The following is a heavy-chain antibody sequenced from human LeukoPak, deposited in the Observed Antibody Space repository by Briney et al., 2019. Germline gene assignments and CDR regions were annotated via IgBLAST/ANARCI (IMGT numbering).Heavy chain of an antibody. J-gene: IGHJ4*02. D-gene: IGHD3-22*01. Sequence: GGSLRLSCAASGFTFSSYGMSWVRQAPGKGLEWVSAISGSGGGTYYADSVKGRFTISRDNSKNTLYLQMNSLRAEDTAVYYCAKVRWDSSGYYDDWGQGTLVTVSS. CDR3: AKVRWDSSGYYDD. CDR2: ISGSGGGT. V-gene: IGHV3-23*01. CDR1: GFTFSSYG.